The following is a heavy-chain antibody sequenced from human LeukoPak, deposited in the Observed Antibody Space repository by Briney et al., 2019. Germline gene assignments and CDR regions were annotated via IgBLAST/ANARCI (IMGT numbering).Heavy chain of an antibody. D-gene: IGHD3-10*01. CDR3: ARDEANYYGSGSYFDY. CDR1: GYTFTGYY. Sequence: PLASVKVSCKASGYTFTGYYIHWVRQAPGQGLEGMGWTNPNSGGTNYPQKFQGRVTMTRDTSISTAYMELSRLRSDDTAVYYCARDEANYYGSGSYFDYWGQGTLVTVSS. CDR2: TNPNSGGT. V-gene: IGHV1-2*02. J-gene: IGHJ4*02.